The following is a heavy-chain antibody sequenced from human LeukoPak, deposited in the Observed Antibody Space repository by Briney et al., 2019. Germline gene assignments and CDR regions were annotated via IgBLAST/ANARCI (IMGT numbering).Heavy chain of an antibody. CDR1: GYTFTGYY. CDR3: ARGDWELLRHWFDP. Sequence: ASVKVSCKASGYTFTGYYMHWVRQAPGQGLEWMGIINPSGGSTSYAQKFQGRVTMTRDTSISTAYMELSRLRSDDTAVYYCARGDWELLRHWFDPWGQGTLVTVSS. CDR2: INPSGGST. D-gene: IGHD1-26*01. V-gene: IGHV1-46*01. J-gene: IGHJ5*02.